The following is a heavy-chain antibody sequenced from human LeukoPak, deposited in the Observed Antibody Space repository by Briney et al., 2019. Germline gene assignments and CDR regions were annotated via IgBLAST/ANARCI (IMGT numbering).Heavy chain of an antibody. V-gene: IGHV4-39*01. J-gene: IGHJ4*02. CDR2: IYYSGST. CDR3: ARRLSQPPHVGDYTPYFDY. Sequence: SETLSLTCTVSGGSISSSSYYWGWIRQPPGKGLEWIGSIYYSGSTYYNPSLKSRVTISVDTSKNQFTLKLSSVTAADTAVYYCARRLSQPPHVGDYTPYFDYWGQGTLVTVSS. D-gene: IGHD4-17*01. CDR1: GGSISSSSYY.